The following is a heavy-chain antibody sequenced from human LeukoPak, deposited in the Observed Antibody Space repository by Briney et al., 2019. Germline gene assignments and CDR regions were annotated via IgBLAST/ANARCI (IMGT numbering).Heavy chain of an antibody. CDR2: IYHSGST. Sequence: PSETLSLTCAVSGGSISSGGYSWSWIRQPPGKGLEWIGYIYHSGSTYYNPSLKSRVTISVDRSKNQFSLKLSSVTAADTAVYYCARAGDYGSGSYRWFDPWGQGTLVTVSS. CDR1: GGSISSGGYS. D-gene: IGHD3-10*01. CDR3: ARAGDYGSGSYRWFDP. J-gene: IGHJ5*02. V-gene: IGHV4-30-2*01.